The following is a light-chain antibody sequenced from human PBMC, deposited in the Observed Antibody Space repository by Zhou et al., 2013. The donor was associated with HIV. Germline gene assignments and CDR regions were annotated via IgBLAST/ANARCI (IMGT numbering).Light chain of an antibody. J-gene: IGLJ1*01. CDR2: NVS. CDR1: SSDVGGYNY. CDR3: SSYTASSTFYV. V-gene: IGLV2-14*03. Sequence: QSALTQPASVSGSPGQSITISCTGTSSDVGGYNYVSWYQQHPGRAPKVLICNVSKRPPGVSNRFSGSKSGNTASLTISGLQAEDEADYYCSSYTASSTFYVFGSGTKVSVL.